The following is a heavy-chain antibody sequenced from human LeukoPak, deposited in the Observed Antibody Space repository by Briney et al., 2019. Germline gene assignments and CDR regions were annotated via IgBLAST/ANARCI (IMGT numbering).Heavy chain of an antibody. V-gene: IGHV3-23*01. D-gene: IGHD3-22*01. J-gene: IGHJ6*03. Sequence: GGSLRLSCAASGFTFGSYAMSWVRQAPGKGLEWVSAISGSGGSIYYADSVKDRFTISRDNSKNTLYLQMNSLRAEDTAVYYCAKGGSGYYNYMDVWGKGTTVTVSS. CDR2: ISGSGGSI. CDR3: AKGGSGYYNYMDV. CDR1: GFTFGSYA.